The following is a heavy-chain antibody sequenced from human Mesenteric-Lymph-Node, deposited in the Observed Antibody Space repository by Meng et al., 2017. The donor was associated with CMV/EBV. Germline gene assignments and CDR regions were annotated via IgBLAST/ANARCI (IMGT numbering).Heavy chain of an antibody. CDR3: AKNWDAGYTYGYSADY. D-gene: IGHD5-18*01. V-gene: IGHV3-33*06. CDR2: IWYDGSNK. CDR1: GFTFSSYG. Sequence: GESPKISCAASGFTFSSYGMNWVRQAPGKGLEWVAVIWYDGSNKYYADSVKGRFTVSRDNSKNTLYLQMNSLSADDTAVYYCAKNWDAGYTYGYSADYWGQGTLVTVSS. J-gene: IGHJ4*02.